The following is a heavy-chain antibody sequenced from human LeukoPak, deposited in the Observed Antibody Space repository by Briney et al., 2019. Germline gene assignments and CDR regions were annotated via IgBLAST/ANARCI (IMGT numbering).Heavy chain of an antibody. CDR1: GFTFNTYW. CDR3: PRFGVAYGVDV. CDR2: IKPDGSVT. J-gene: IGHJ6*02. V-gene: IGHV3-7*01. Sequence: GGSLRLSCVASGFTFNTYWMGWVRQTPGRGLDWVAYIKPDGSVTHYVDSVKGRFTIFRDNAQNFLFLQMHSLRAEDTAVYYSPRFGVAYGVDVWGQGTTVTVSS. D-gene: IGHD2-8*01.